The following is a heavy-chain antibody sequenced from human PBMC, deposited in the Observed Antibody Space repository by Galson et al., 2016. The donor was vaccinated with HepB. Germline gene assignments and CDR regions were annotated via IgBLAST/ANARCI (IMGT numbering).Heavy chain of an antibody. D-gene: IGHD3-16*01. V-gene: IGHV3-74*01. J-gene: IGHJ6*02. CDR3: ARATSVSPGLGYYYGRDV. Sequence: SLRLSCAASGFTFSSYWMHWVRQAPGKGLVWVSRISSDGSSTSYADSVKGRFTISRDNAKNTLYLQMNGLRAEDTAVYYCARATSVSPGLGYYYGRDVWGQGTTVTGSS. CDR1: GFTFSSYW. CDR2: ISSDGSST.